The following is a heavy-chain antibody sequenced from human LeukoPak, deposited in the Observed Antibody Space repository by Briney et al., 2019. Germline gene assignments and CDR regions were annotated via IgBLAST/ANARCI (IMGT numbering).Heavy chain of an antibody. CDR2: IHYDSSTE. J-gene: IGHJ4*02. CDR3: ASRFDY. V-gene: IGHV3-30*02. Sequence: GGSLRLSCAASGFAFSSYGMHWVRQAPGKGLEWVAYIHYDSSTEDYADSVKGRFTISRDNSKNSLYLQMNSLRAEDTAVYYCASRFDYWGQGTLVTVSS. CDR1: GFAFSSYG.